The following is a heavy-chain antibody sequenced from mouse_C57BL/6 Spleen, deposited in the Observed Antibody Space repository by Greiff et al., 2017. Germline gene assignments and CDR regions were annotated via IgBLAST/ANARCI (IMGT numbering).Heavy chain of an antibody. CDR3: AIYGSRYYYAMDY. D-gene: IGHD1-1*01. J-gene: IGHJ4*01. CDR1: GYTFTDYY. V-gene: IGHV1-76*01. Sequence: QVQLQQSGAELVRPGASVKLSCKASGYTFTDYYINWVKQRPGQGLEWIARIYPGSGNTYYNEKFKGKATLTAEKSSSTAYMQLSSLTSEDSAVYFCAIYGSRYYYAMDYWGQGTSVTVSS. CDR2: IYPGSGNT.